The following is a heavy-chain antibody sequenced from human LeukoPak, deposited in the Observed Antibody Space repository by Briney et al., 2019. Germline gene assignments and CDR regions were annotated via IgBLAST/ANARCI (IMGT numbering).Heavy chain of an antibody. Sequence: PGGSLRLSCAASGFTFSDYYMSWIRQAPGKGLEWVSDISSSGASIYYADSVKGRFTISRDNAKNSVYLQMNSLRAEDTAVYYCARQKATPNYYDSKWGQGTLVTVSS. CDR3: ARQKATPNYYDSK. D-gene: IGHD3-22*01. CDR2: ISSSGASI. V-gene: IGHV3-11*01. CDR1: GFTFSDYY. J-gene: IGHJ4*02.